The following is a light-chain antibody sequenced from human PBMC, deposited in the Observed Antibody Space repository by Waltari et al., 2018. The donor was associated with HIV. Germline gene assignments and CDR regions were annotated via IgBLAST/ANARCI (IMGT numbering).Light chain of an antibody. V-gene: IGKV1-17*01. J-gene: IGKJ1*01. Sequence: DIQMTQSPSSLSASVGERITIFCRPSQDIKNDLGWYQQRPGKAPRRLISSASTLHPGIPPRFRGGGSGTQFFLSIDGLQPDDIATYFCLQHNDFPRTFGQGTK. CDR2: SAS. CDR3: LQHNDFPRT. CDR1: QDIKND.